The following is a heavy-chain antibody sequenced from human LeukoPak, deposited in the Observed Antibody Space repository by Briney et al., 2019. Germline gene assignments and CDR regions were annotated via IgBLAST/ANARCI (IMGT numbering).Heavy chain of an antibody. J-gene: IGHJ4*02. Sequence: ASVEVSCKASGYSFTTYAIHWVRQAPGQRLEWMGWVNAGNGNTKYSQKFQGRVTITRDTSATTAYMALSSLGSEDTAVYYCARDNRIYPPFDYWGQGTLVTVSS. V-gene: IGHV1-3*01. CDR2: VNAGNGNT. CDR3: ARDNRIYPPFDY. CDR1: GYSFTTYA. D-gene: IGHD2/OR15-2a*01.